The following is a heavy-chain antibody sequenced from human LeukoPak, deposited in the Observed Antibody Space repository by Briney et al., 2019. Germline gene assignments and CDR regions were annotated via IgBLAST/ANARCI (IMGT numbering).Heavy chain of an antibody. Sequence: GGSLRLSCAASGFTFSSYAMSWVRQAPGKGLEWVSAISGSGGSTYYADSVKGRFTISRDNAKNTLYLQMNSLRAEDTAVYYRAKAVYIFGAIDYWGQGTLVTVSS. D-gene: IGHD3-3*02. CDR2: ISGSGGST. CDR3: AKAVYIFGAIDY. CDR1: GFTFSSYA. V-gene: IGHV3-23*01. J-gene: IGHJ4*02.